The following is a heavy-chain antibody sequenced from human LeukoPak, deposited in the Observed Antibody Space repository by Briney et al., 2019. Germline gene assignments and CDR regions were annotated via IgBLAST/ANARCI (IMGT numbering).Heavy chain of an antibody. CDR1: GGSISSGSYY. D-gene: IGHD5-18*01. CDR3: ARLGYSYGLRAFDI. CDR2: IYTSGST. Sequence: PSQTLSLTCTVSGGSISSGSYYWSWIRQPAGKGLEWIGRIYTSGSTNYNPSLKSRVTIAVDTSKNQFSLKLSSVTAADTAVYYCARLGYSYGLRAFDIWGQGTMVTVSS. J-gene: IGHJ3*02. V-gene: IGHV4-61*02.